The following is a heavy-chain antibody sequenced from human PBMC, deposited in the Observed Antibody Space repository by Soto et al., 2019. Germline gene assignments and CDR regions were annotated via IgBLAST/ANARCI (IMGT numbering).Heavy chain of an antibody. Sequence: PGGSLRLSCAASGFTFRNYAIRWVRQAPGKGLEWVSGISGSGGSTYYADSVKGRFTISRDNSKNTVHLQMNSLRVEDTAVYYCAKGQGVVDATPNWFDPWGQGTLVTVSS. J-gene: IGHJ5*02. V-gene: IGHV3-23*01. CDR2: ISGSGGST. D-gene: IGHD2-15*01. CDR3: AKGQGVVDATPNWFDP. CDR1: GFTFRNYA.